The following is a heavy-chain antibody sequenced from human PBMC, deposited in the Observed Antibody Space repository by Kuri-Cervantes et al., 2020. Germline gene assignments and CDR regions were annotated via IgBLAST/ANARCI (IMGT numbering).Heavy chain of an antibody. CDR3: ARSLIPAAIFDAFDI. V-gene: IGHV3-33*01. CDR2: IWYDGSNK. Sequence: GGSLRLSCAASGFTFSSYGMHWVRQAPGKGLEWVAVIWYDGSNKYYADSVKGRFTISRDNSKNTLYLQMNSLRAEDTAVHYCARSLIPAAIFDAFDIWGQGTMVTVSS. CDR1: GFTFSSYG. D-gene: IGHD2-2*02. J-gene: IGHJ3*02.